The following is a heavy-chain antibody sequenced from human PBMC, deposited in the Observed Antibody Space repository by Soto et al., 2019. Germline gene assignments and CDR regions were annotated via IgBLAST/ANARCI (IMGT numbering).Heavy chain of an antibody. Sequence: GGSLRLSCAASGFTFSSYAMHWVRQAPGKGLEWVAVISYDGSNKYYADSVKGRFTISRDNSKNTLYLQMNSLRAEDTAVYYCARDVGITMIVPPGAFDIWGQGTMVTVSS. CDR3: ARDVGITMIVPPGAFDI. D-gene: IGHD3-22*01. CDR2: ISYDGSNK. J-gene: IGHJ3*02. V-gene: IGHV3-30-3*01. CDR1: GFTFSSYA.